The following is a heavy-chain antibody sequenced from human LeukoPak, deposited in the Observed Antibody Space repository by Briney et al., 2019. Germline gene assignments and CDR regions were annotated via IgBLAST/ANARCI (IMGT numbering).Heavy chain of an antibody. J-gene: IGHJ4*02. D-gene: IGHD3/OR15-3a*01. CDR3: ARSCYDGTGYCDY. Sequence: SVKVSCKASEGIFSSYAISWVRQPPGQGLEWMGRTIPILDITDYAQKFQGRVTITADKSTSTHYMELSSLTSEDTAVYYCARSCYDGTGYCDYWGQGTLVTVSS. CDR1: EGIFSSYA. V-gene: IGHV1-69*04. CDR2: TIPILDIT.